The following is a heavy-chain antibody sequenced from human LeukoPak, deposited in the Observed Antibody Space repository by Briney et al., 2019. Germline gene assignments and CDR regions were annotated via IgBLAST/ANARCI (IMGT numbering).Heavy chain of an antibody. V-gene: IGHV3-30*07. CDR3: ARTFDY. Sequence: GGSLRLSCAASGFTFSSYAMHWVRQAPGKGLEWVAVISYDGSNKYYADSVKGRFTISRDNAKNSLYLQMNSLRAEDTAVYYCARTFDYWGQGTLVTVSS. J-gene: IGHJ4*02. CDR1: GFTFSSYA. CDR2: ISYDGSNK.